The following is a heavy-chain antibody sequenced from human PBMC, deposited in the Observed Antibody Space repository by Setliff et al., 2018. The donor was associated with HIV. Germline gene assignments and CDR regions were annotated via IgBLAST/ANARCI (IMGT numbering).Heavy chain of an antibody. V-gene: IGHV4-31*03. CDR1: GASFSSGGYY. D-gene: IGHD3-3*01. CDR3: ARATYTLQFLKWSPDSSLYYYYMDV. J-gene: IGHJ6*03. Sequence: SETLSLTCNVPGASFSSGGYYWSWIRQHPGKGLEWIGYMSYSGSTFYKSSLKSRVTMSIDTSKNQFSLMLSPVTAADTAVYYCARATYTLQFLKWSPDSSLYYYYMDVWGKGTTVT. CDR2: MSYSGST.